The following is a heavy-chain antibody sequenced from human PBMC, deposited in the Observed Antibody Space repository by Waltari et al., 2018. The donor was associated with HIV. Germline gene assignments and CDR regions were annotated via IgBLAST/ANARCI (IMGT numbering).Heavy chain of an antibody. J-gene: IGHJ4*02. CDR1: GYSISSGYY. Sequence: QVQLQESGPGLVKPSETLSLTCAVSGYSISSGYYWGWIRQPPGKGLEWIGSIYHSGRPYSDPSLKSRVTISVDTSKNQFARKLSSVPAADTAVYYCARVYGYSGSYPGAPDDYWGQGTLVTVSS. D-gene: IGHD1-26*01. CDR2: IYHSGRP. CDR3: ARVYGYSGSYPGAPDDY. V-gene: IGHV4-38-2*01.